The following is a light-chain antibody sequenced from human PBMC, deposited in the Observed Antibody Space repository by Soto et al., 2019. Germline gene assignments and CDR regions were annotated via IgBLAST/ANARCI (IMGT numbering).Light chain of an antibody. CDR3: QQYHSSPLT. CDR2: WAS. J-gene: IGKJ4*01. Sequence: DIVMTQSPDSLSVSLGERATINCKSSQSVLYSSNNKNFLAWYQQKPGHPPKLLFYWASTRESGVPDRFSGSGSGTDFTLTISSLQDEDVAVYYCQQYHSSPLTFGGGTKVDIK. CDR1: QSVLYSSNNKNF. V-gene: IGKV4-1*01.